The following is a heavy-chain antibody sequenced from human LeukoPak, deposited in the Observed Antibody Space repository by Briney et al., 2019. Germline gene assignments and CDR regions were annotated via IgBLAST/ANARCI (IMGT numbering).Heavy chain of an antibody. D-gene: IGHD6-13*01. CDR3: ATRRNSASSWSVFDY. CDR1: GFNVRSNY. V-gene: IGHV3-53*01. J-gene: IGHJ4*02. Sequence: GGSLRLSCAVSGFNVRSNYMTWVRQAPGKGLEWVSVLHSGGDTYYADSVKGRFTISRDNSKNTLYLQMNSLRAEDTAVYYCATRRNSASSWSVFDYWGQGTLVTVSS. CDR2: LHSGGDT.